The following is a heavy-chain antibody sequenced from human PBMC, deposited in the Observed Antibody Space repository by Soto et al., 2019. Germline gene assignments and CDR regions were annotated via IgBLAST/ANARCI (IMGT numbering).Heavy chain of an antibody. D-gene: IGHD5-12*01. CDR3: AREGNGYNLGPSVDFDY. J-gene: IGHJ4*02. V-gene: IGHV1-46*01. CDR1: GYTFTNHY. Sequence: QVQLVQSGAEVTKPGASVKVSCKASGYTFTNHYMHWVRQAPGQGLEWMGVINPSGGSTDYAQKLQGRVTMNRDTPTSTVYMEVSSLRSEDTAVFYCAREGNGYNLGPSVDFDYWGQGTLVTVSS. CDR2: INPSGGST.